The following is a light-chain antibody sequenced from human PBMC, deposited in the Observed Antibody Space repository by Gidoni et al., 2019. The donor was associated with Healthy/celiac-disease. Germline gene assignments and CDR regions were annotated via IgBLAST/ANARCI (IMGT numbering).Light chain of an antibody. CDR3: QKSYSNPFT. CDR2: AAS. V-gene: IGKV1-39*01. CDR1: QSISSY. J-gene: IGKJ3*01. Sequence: DIQMTQSPSSLSASVGDRVTITCRASQSISSYLNWYKQKPGKAPKRLSYAASSLQSGVPSRFRGSGSGTDCTLTISSLQHEDVATYYCQKSYSNPFTFXPXTKVDIK.